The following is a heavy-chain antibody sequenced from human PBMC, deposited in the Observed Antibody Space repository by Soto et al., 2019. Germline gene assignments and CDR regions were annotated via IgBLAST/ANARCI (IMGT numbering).Heavy chain of an antibody. CDR1: GFTVSNNY. CDR3: ANADEDFWSGYPGVY. Sequence: PGGSLRLSCAASGFTVSNNYMSWVRQAPGKGLESVSVLYSDGSTNYADSVKGRFTISRDNSKNTLYLQMNSLRAEDTAVYYCANADEDFWSGYPGVYWGQGTLVTVSS. CDR2: LYSDGST. D-gene: IGHD3-3*01. J-gene: IGHJ4*02. V-gene: IGHV3-53*05.